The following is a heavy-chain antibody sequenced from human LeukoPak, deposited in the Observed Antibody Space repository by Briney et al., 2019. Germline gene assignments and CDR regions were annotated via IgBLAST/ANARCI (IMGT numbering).Heavy chain of an antibody. CDR2: IYYSGST. V-gene: IGHV4-59*01. CDR3: ARATLRNMVRGVIFDY. D-gene: IGHD3-10*01. CDR1: GGSISSYY. J-gene: IGHJ4*02. Sequence: SETLSLTCTVSGGSISSYYWSWIRQPPGKGLEWIGYIYYSGSTNYNPSLKSRVTISVDTSKNQFSLKLSSVTAADTAVYYCARATLRNMVRGVIFDYWGQGTLVTVSS.